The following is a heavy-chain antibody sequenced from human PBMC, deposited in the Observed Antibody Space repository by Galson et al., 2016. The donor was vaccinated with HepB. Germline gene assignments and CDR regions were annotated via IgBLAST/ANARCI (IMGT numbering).Heavy chain of an antibody. CDR1: GGTFSSYA. CDR2: IIPIFGTA. D-gene: IGHD3-3*01. CDR3: ARAVKQRITIFGVVVNAFDI. J-gene: IGHJ3*02. V-gene: IGHV1-69*01. Sequence: SCKASGGTFSSYAISWVRQAPGQGLEWMGGIIPIFGTANYAQKFQGRVPITADESTSTAYMELSSLRSEDTAVYYCARAVKQRITIFGVVVNAFDIWGQGTMVTVSS.